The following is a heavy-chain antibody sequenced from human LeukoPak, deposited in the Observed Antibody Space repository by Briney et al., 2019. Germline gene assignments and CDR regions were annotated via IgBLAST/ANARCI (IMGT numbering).Heavy chain of an antibody. CDR2: INPSTGSA. Sequence: ASVKVSCNASGYTFTNYYVHWVRQPPGQGLEWMGIINPSTGSATYAPKFQGRVAMTRDTSTATVYMEISSLRSDDTAVYYCARDVGRVYSFDHWGQGTLVPVSS. CDR3: ARDVGRVYSFDH. V-gene: IGHV1-46*01. D-gene: IGHD4-11*01. CDR1: GYTFTNYY. J-gene: IGHJ4*02.